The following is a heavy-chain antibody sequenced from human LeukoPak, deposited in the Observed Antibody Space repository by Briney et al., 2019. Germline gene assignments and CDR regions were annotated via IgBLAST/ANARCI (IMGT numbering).Heavy chain of an antibody. CDR3: ASAVAGGYFDY. CDR2: IWYDGSNK. CDR1: GFTFSSYG. V-gene: IGHV3-33*01. D-gene: IGHD6-19*01. Sequence: PGRSLRLSCAASGFTFSSYGMHWVHQAPGKGLEWVAVIWYDGSNKYYADSVKGRSTISRDNSKNTLYLQMNSLRAEDTAVYYCASAVAGGYFDYWGQGTLVTVSS. J-gene: IGHJ4*02.